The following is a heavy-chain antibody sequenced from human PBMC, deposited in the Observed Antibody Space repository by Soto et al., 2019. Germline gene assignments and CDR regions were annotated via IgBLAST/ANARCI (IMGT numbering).Heavy chain of an antibody. CDR2: ISAYTGNT. D-gene: IGHD3-10*01. V-gene: IGHV1-18*01. Sequence: QVQLVQSGAEVKKPGASVKVSCKASGYSFTSYGISWVLQAPGQGLEWMGWISAYTGNTNYAQKLQGRVTITTDTSSSTAYLELRSVRSDDTAVYDCVRDNGFGESDVCGQGTTGTVSS. CDR3: VRDNGFGESDV. J-gene: IGHJ6*02. CDR1: GYSFTSYG.